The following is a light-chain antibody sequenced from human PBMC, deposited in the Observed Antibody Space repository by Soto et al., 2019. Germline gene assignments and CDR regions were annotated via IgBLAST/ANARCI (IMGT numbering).Light chain of an antibody. Sequence: IVLTQSPGTLSLSPWGRATVSCTASHYIYSNVAWFQQRPGQAPRLLIYRASTRATGTPARFTGSGSGTEFTLTITSLQSEDFALYYCQQYHNLWTFGQGTKVDIK. CDR3: QQYHNLWT. CDR2: RAS. J-gene: IGKJ1*01. V-gene: IGKV3-15*01. CDR1: HYIYSN.